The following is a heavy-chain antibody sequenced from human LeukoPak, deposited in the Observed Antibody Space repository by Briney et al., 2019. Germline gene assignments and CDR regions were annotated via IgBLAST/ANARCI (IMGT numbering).Heavy chain of an antibody. D-gene: IGHD3-9*01. CDR1: GFTFSSYG. CDR3: ARENGYDILTDYGYYFDY. V-gene: IGHV3-30-3*01. CDR2: ISYDGSNK. Sequence: GGSLRLSCAASGFTFSSYGLHWVRQAPGKGLEWVAVISYDGSNKNYGDSVKGRFTISRDNSKNKVYLQMNSLRAEDTAVYYCARENGYDILTDYGYYFDYWGQGTLVTVSS. J-gene: IGHJ4*02.